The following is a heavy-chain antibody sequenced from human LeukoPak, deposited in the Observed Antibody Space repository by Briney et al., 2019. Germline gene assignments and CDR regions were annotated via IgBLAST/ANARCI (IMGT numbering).Heavy chain of an antibody. CDR3: ARDRNVVGADFDY. V-gene: IGHV3-30*04. CDR2: VSFDGTNN. Sequence: GRSLRLSCAASGFIFENFAIHWVRKAPGKGLEWVSIVSFDGTNNFYADSVKGRFTVSRDNSKNTVYLHMNSLRPDHTAVYFCARDRNVVGADFDYWGQGTLVTVSS. D-gene: IGHD2-15*01. J-gene: IGHJ4*02. CDR1: GFIFENFA.